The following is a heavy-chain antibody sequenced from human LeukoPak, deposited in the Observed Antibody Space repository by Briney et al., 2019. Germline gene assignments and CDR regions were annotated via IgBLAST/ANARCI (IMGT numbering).Heavy chain of an antibody. V-gene: IGHV4-59*01. D-gene: IGHD1-26*01. J-gene: IGHJ4*02. CDR1: GGSISPYY. CDR2: IYYSGST. Sequence: SETLSLTCTVSGGSISPYYWSLIRQPPGKGLEWIGYIYYSGSTNYNPSLKSRVTISVDTSKNQFSLNLSSVTAADTAVYYCARDPGGRNLDYWGQGTLVTVSS. CDR3: ARDPGGRNLDY.